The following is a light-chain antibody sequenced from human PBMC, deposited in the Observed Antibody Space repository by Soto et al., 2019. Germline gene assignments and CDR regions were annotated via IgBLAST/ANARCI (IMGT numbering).Light chain of an antibody. CDR1: QRVSSTH. CDR3: QQYNIWPPYT. V-gene: IGKV3-15*01. CDR2: GAS. J-gene: IGKJ2*01. Sequence: ENVLTQSPGTLSLSPGERATLSCRASQRVSSTHLAWYQQKPGQPPRLLIYGASTRASGIPARFSGSGSGTEFTLTISGLQSEDFALYYCQQYNIWPPYTFGQGTKLEIK.